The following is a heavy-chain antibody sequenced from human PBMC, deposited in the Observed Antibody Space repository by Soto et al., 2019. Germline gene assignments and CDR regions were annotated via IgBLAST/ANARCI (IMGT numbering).Heavy chain of an antibody. V-gene: IGHV1-18*01. CDR3: ARDRGVAPPVAGNTHYYYYMDV. CDR2: ISAYNGDT. Sequence: QDQLVQSGGEVKKPGASVKVSCKASGYSFTNYGITWVRQAPGQGFEWMGWISAYNGDTNYAQKLQGRVTMTTDASTSTAYLELRSLRSDDTAVYYCARDRGVAPPVAGNTHYYYYMDVWGKGPTVTVSS. J-gene: IGHJ6*03. CDR1: GYSFTNYG. D-gene: IGHD6-19*01.